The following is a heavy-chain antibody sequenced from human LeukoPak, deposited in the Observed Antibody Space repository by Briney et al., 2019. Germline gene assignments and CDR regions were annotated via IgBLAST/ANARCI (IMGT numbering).Heavy chain of an antibody. D-gene: IGHD1-1*01. CDR3: ARSTGPIDY. CDR1: GDSFSSNSAA. V-gene: IGHV6-1*01. Sequence: SQTLSLTCAISGDSFSSNSAAWNWIRQSPSRGLEWLGKTYYRSKWYTYYAVSVKSRISINRDTSKNQFSLQLNSVTPEDTAVYYCARSTGPIDYWGQGTLVTVSS. J-gene: IGHJ4*02. CDR2: TYYRSKWYT.